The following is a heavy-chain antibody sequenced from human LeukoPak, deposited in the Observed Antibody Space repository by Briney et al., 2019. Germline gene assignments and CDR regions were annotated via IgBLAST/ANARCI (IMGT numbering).Heavy chain of an antibody. V-gene: IGHV1-18*01. Sequence: GASVKVSCKASGGTFSSYAISWVRQAPGQVLEWMGWISAYNGNTNYAQKLQGRVTMTTDTSTSTAYMELRSLRSDDTAVYYCARGKSRYSSGWYEGGEMDYWGQGTLVTVSS. CDR1: GGTFSSYA. CDR3: ARGKSRYSSGWYEGGEMDY. CDR2: ISAYNGNT. J-gene: IGHJ4*02. D-gene: IGHD6-19*01.